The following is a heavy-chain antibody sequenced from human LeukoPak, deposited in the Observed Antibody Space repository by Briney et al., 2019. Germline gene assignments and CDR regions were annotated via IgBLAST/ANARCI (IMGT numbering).Heavy chain of an antibody. CDR3: VCYDFWSGYNGTFDY. CDR1: GFTFSSYD. CDR2: IGTAGDT. J-gene: IGHJ4*02. Sequence: PGGSLRLSCAASGFTFSSYDMHWVRQATGKGLEWVSAIGTAGDTYYPGSVKGRFTISRENAKNSLYLQMNSLRAGDTAVYYCVCYDFWSGYNGTFDYWGQGTLVTVSS. D-gene: IGHD3-3*01. V-gene: IGHV3-13*01.